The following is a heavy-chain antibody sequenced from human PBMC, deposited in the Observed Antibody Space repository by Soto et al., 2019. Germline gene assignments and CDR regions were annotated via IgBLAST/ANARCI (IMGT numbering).Heavy chain of an antibody. Sequence: PDTLSLTRTVSGGSISIYYWSWIRQPPGKGLEWIGYIYYSGSTNYNPSLKSRVTISVDTSKNQFSLKLSSVTAADTAVYYCARGYYDSSGYYYVPFDYWGQGTLVTVSS. CDR2: IYYSGST. CDR3: ARGYYDSSGYYYVPFDY. D-gene: IGHD3-22*01. V-gene: IGHV4-59*07. J-gene: IGHJ4*02. CDR1: GGSISIYY.